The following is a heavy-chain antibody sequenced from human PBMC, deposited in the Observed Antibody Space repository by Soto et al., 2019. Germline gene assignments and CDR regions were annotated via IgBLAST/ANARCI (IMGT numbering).Heavy chain of an antibody. J-gene: IGHJ4*02. CDR3: AKKVNSGPGSQYFDD. Sequence: GGSLRLSCAASGFTFSSYSMSWVRQAPGKGLEWVSGFRTGGDDGTTYYADSVKGRFTISRDNSKNTLFLQMNSLRAEDTAIYYSAKKVNSGPGSQYFDDWGQGTLVTVSS. D-gene: IGHD3-10*01. CDR1: GFTFSSYS. CDR2: FRTGGDDGTT. V-gene: IGHV3-23*01.